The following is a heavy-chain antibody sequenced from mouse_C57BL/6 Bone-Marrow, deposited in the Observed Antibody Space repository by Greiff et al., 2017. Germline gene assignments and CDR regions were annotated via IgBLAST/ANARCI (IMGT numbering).Heavy chain of an antibody. V-gene: IGHV1-81*01. CDR3: AMTTRYAMDY. Sequence: VMLVESGAELARPGASVKLSCKASGYTFTSYGISWVKQRTGQGLEWIGEIYPRSGNTYYNEKFKGKATLTADKSSSTAYMELRSLTSEDSAVYFCAMTTRYAMDYWGQGTSVTVSS. CDR2: IYPRSGNT. J-gene: IGHJ4*01. D-gene: IGHD2-13*01. CDR1: GYTFTSYG.